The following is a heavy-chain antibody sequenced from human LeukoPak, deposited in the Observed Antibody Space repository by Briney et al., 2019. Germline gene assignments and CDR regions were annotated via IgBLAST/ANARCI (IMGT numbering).Heavy chain of an antibody. CDR3: AKVRSYDFWSGFYGFFDS. J-gene: IGHJ4*02. CDR1: GFTASSNY. CDR2: IYSGGST. D-gene: IGHD3-3*01. V-gene: IGHV3-53*01. Sequence: GGSLRLSCAASGFTASSNYMSWVRQAPGKGLEWVSVIYSGGSTYYADSVKGRFAISRDNSKNTLYLQMKSLRAEDSAVYYCAKVRSYDFWSGFYGFFDSWGQGTLVTVSS.